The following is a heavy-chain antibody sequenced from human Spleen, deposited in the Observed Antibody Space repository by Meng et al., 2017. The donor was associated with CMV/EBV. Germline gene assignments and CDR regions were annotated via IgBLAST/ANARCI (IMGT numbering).Heavy chain of an antibody. Sequence: HVQLVHAGAEVKKPGASVKVSCKASGYTFTSYGISWVRQAPGQGLEWMGWISAYNGNTNYAQKLQGRVTMTTDTSTSTAYMELRSLRSDDTAVYYCARDREGYSYGTNWFDPWGQGTLVTVSS. CDR2: ISAYNGNT. J-gene: IGHJ5*02. CDR1: GYTFTSYG. V-gene: IGHV1-18*01. CDR3: ARDREGYSYGTNWFDP. D-gene: IGHD5-18*01.